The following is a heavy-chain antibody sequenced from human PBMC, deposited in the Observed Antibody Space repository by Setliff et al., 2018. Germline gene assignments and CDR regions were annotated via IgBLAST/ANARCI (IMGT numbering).Heavy chain of an antibody. CDR3: ARSDHLVVDGFDV. Sequence: GASVKVSCKTSGYAFTDNYIHWVRQAPGQGLEWMGWINPKTGGTNLAQKFHGWVSMTRDTSITTAYMELSRLTSDDMAVYFCARSDHLVVDGFDVWGQGTMVTVSS. V-gene: IGHV1-2*04. J-gene: IGHJ3*01. CDR1: GYAFTDNY. D-gene: IGHD3-16*01. CDR2: INPKTGGT.